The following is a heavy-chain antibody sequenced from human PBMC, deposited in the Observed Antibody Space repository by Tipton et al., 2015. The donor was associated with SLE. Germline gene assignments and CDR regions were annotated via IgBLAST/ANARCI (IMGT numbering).Heavy chain of an antibody. CDR3: ARGALVVVPAAGGGFYYYMDV. D-gene: IGHD2-2*01. CDR1: GGSISSGSYY. V-gene: IGHV4-61*02. J-gene: IGHJ6*03. CDR2: IYTSGNT. Sequence: TLSLTCTVSGGSISSGSYYWSWIRQPAGKGLEWIGRIYTSGNTNYSPSLKSRVTISVDTSKNQFSLKLSSVTAADTAVYYCARGALVVVPAAGGGFYYYMDVWGRGTTVSVSS.